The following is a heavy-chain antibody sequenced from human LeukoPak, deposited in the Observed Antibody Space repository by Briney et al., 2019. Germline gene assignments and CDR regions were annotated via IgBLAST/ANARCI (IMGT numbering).Heavy chain of an antibody. V-gene: IGHV1-18*01. CDR3: ARDYSGWYKYFDY. CDR1: GYTFTRYA. D-gene: IGHD6-19*01. J-gene: IGHJ4*02. Sequence: ASVKVSCKASGYTFTRYAISWLRQAPGQGLEWMGWINPFNGNTNDAERFQGRVIMTTDTSTRTAYMELRGLRSDDTAVYYCARDYSGWYKYFDYWGQGTLVTVSS. CDR2: INPFNGNT.